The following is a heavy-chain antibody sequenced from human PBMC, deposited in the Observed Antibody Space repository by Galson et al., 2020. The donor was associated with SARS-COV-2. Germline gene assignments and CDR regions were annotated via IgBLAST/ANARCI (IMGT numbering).Heavy chain of an antibody. J-gene: IGHJ3*02. CDR3: ARGQGATFVFVSGAADAEDAFDI. CDR2: INHSGST. V-gene: IGHV4-34*01. Sequence: LETLSLTCAVYGGSFSGYYWSWIRQPPGKGLEWIGEINHSGSTNYNPSLKSRVTISVDTSKNQFSLKLSSVTAADTAVYYCARGQGATFVFVSGAADAEDAFDIWGQGTMVTVSS. CDR1: GGSFSGYY. D-gene: IGHD1-26*01.